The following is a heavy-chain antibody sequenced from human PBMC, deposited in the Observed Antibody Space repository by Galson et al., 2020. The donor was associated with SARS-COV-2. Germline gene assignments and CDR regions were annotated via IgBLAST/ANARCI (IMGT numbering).Heavy chain of an antibody. CDR3: ARDYSSITIFGVVTKYGMDV. J-gene: IGHJ6*02. D-gene: IGHD3-3*01. Sequence: VSYISSSGSTIYYADSVKGRFTISRDNAKNSLYLQMNSLRAEDTAVYYCARDYSSITIFGVVTKYGMDVWGQGTTVTVSS. V-gene: IGHV3-11*01. CDR2: ISSSGSTI.